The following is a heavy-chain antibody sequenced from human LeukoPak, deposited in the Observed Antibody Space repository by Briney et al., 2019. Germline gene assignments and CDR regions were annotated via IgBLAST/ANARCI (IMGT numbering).Heavy chain of an antibody. V-gene: IGHV3-23*01. D-gene: IGHD3-16*01. Sequence: QSGGSLRLSCGASGFTFSSYVMNWVRQAPGKGLEWVSGISNSGVTTYYADSVKGRFTISRDNSKNTLYLQVNSLRAEDTAVYYCAKKVGGVYAFDIWGQGTMVTVSS. CDR3: AKKVGGVYAFDI. CDR1: GFTFSSYV. CDR2: ISNSGVTT. J-gene: IGHJ3*02.